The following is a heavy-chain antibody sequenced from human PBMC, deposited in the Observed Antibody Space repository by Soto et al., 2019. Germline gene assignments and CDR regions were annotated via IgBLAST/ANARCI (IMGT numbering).Heavy chain of an antibody. Sequence: QVHLQESGPGLVESSQTLSLTCTVSGGSISGDYYYWSWIRQHPGKGLEWLGPIFYRGNAAYTPSLKGRTPISVDTTKSKVSLKLKSVTAADTAIYYCARVDVAARRSNYFIYYGMGVWGQGTAVTVS. CDR3: ARVDVAARRSNYFIYYGMGV. D-gene: IGHD6-6*01. CDR2: IFYRGNA. V-gene: IGHV4-31*03. CDR1: GGSISGDYYY. J-gene: IGHJ6*02.